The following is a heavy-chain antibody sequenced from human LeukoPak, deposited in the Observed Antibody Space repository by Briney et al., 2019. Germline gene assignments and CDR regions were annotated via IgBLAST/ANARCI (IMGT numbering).Heavy chain of an antibody. V-gene: IGHV4-61*02. D-gene: IGHD2/OR15-2a*01. CDR3: ARHYFDVWYFDL. Sequence: PSETLSLTCTVSGGSISSGSYYWSWIRQPAGKGLEWIGRIYTSGSTNYNPSLKSRVTISVDTSKNQFSLKLSSVTAADTAVYYCARHYFDVWYFDLWGRGTLVTVSS. J-gene: IGHJ2*01. CDR1: GGSISSGSYY. CDR2: IYTSGST.